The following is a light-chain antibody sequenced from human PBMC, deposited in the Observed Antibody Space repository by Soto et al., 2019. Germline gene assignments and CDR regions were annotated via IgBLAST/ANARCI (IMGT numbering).Light chain of an antibody. CDR3: QQYDDLPRT. CDR1: QDIRNY. V-gene: IGKV1-33*01. Sequence: DIQMTQSPSSLSAFVGDRVTFTCQASQDIRNYLRWYQQRPGKAPRLLIHDASNVETGVPSRFSGSGSGRHFSLTISGLQPEDTATYYCQQYDDLPRTFGQGTKLEI. J-gene: IGKJ2*02. CDR2: DAS.